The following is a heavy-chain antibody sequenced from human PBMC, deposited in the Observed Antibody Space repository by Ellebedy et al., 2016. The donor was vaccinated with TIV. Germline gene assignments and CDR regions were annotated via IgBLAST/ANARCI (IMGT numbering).Heavy chain of an antibody. CDR1: GYTLTELS. CDR2: FDPEDGET. V-gene: IGHV1-24*01. CDR3: ATDTREYQLHLGMNHDAFDI. J-gene: IGHJ3*02. Sequence: ASVKVSCXVSGYTLTELSMHWVRQAPGKGLEWMGGFDPEDGETIYAQKFQGRVTMTEDTSTDTAYMELSSLRSEDTAVYYCATDTREYQLHLGMNHDAFDIWGQGTMVTVSS. D-gene: IGHD2-2*01.